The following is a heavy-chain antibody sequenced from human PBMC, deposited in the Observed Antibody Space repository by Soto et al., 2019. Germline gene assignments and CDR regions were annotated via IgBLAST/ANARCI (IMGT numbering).Heavy chain of an antibody. CDR1: GGTFRSYA. CDR2: IIPIFGTA. V-gene: IGHV1-69*13. J-gene: IGHJ3*02. CDR3: ARVAVDPPAFDI. Sequence: VASVKVSCQASGGTFRSYAISWVRQAPGQGLEWKGGIIPIFGTANYAQKFQGRVTITADESTSTAYMELSSLRSEDTAVYYCARVAVDPPAFDIWGQGTMVTVSS.